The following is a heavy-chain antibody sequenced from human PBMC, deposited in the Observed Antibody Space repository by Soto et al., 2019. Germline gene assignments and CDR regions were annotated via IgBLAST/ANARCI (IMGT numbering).Heavy chain of an antibody. Sequence: QVQLVQSGAEVKKPGSSVKVSCKASGGTFSSYAISWVRQAPGQGLEWMGGIIPIFGTANYAQKFQGRVTITADETTSTAYMELSRMRSEDTAGYYWARPAPGYHRYYYYGMDVWVQGTTVTVSS. V-gene: IGHV1-69*01. D-gene: IGHD5-18*01. CDR3: ARPAPGYHRYYYYGMDV. J-gene: IGHJ6*02. CDR1: GGTFSSYA. CDR2: IIPIFGTA.